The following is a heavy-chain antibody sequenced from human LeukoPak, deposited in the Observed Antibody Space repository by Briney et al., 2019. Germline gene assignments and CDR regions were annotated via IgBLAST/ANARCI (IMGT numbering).Heavy chain of an antibody. CDR2: IYHSGST. J-gene: IGHJ3*02. CDR1: GGSISSGGYS. D-gene: IGHD6-19*01. CDR3: ARTPRSGWYDSDAFDI. Sequence: PSETLSLTCAVSGGSISSGGYSWSWIRRPPGKGLEWIGYIYHSGSTYYNPSLKSRVTISVDRSKNQFSLKLSSVTAADTAVYYCARTPRSGWYDSDAFDIWGQGTMVTVSS. V-gene: IGHV4-30-2*01.